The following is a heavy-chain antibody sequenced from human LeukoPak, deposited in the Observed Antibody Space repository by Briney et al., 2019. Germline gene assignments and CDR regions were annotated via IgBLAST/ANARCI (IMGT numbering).Heavy chain of an antibody. Sequence: ASVKVSCKASGGTFSSYAISWVRQAPGQGLEWMGWISAYNGNTNYAQKLQGRVTMTTDTSTSTAYMELRSLRSDDTAVYYCARDYYDSYYYGMDVWGQGTTVTVSS. V-gene: IGHV1-18*01. D-gene: IGHD3-22*01. J-gene: IGHJ6*02. CDR3: ARDYYDSYYYGMDV. CDR1: GGTFSSYA. CDR2: ISAYNGNT.